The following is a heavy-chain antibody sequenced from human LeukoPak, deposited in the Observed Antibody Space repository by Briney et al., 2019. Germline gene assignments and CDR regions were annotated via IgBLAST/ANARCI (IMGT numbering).Heavy chain of an antibody. CDR3: AKGGATA. D-gene: IGHD1-1*01. CDR2: LTGSGGST. CDR1: GFTFSSYG. V-gene: IGHV3-23*01. Sequence: GGSLRLSCAASGFTFSSYGLSWVRQAPGKGLEWVSALTGSGGSTYYADYVKGRFSISRDNSKNTVYLQMTGLRADDTAVYYCAKGGATAWGQGVLVTVSS. J-gene: IGHJ4*02.